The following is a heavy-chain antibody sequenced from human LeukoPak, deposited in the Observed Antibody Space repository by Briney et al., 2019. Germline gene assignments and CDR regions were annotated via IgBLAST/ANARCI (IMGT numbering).Heavy chain of an antibody. CDR3: ARDFPDV. J-gene: IGHJ6*02. V-gene: IGHV3-48*01. CDR1: GFTFSSYS. Sequence: GRSLRLSCAASGFTFSSYSMNWVRQPPGKGLEWVSYISSSSSTIYYADSVKGRFTISRDNAKNSLYLQMNSLRAEDTAVYYCARDFPDVWGQGTTVTVSS. CDR2: ISSSSSTI.